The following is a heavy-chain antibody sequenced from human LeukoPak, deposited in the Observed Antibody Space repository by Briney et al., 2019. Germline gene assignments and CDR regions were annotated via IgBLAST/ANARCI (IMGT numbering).Heavy chain of an antibody. CDR1: GYTFTGYW. CDR3: VRDRTKYCSSTSCPLDY. V-gene: IGHV1-46*01. CDR2: ISPSGGST. J-gene: IGHJ4*02. Sequence: ASVKVSCKAFGYTFTGYWMHWVRQAPGQGPEWMGVISPSGGSTIYAQKFKGRVTLTRDMSTSTAYMELSRLRSDDTAMYYCVRDRTKYCSSTSCPLDYWGQGTLVTVSS. D-gene: IGHD2-2*01.